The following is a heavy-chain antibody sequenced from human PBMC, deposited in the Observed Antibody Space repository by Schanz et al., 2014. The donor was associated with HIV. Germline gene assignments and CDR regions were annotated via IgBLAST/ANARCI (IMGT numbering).Heavy chain of an antibody. J-gene: IGHJ4*02. CDR2: IKQDGGEK. Sequence: VQLVESGGGVVQPGRSLKLSCAGSGFIFRDYALHWVRQAPGKGLEWVASIKQDGGEKHYVASVKGRFTISRDNVKNSLYLQMSSLRAEDTAVYYCARDSGPGSYWGQGTLVTVSS. CDR3: ARDSGPGSY. CDR1: GFIFRDYA. V-gene: IGHV3-7*01. D-gene: IGHD3-10*01.